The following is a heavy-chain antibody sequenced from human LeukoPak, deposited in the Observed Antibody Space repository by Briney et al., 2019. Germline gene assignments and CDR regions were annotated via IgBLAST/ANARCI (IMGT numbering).Heavy chain of an antibody. J-gene: IGHJ4*02. CDR1: GGTFSSYA. D-gene: IGHD1-26*01. V-gene: IGHV1-2*02. Sequence: ASVKVSCKASGGTFSSYAISWVRQAPGQGLEFLGWISPDSGGTNYPQKFQGRVTPTRDTSISTAYMELSRLRSDDTAVYYCVTLGATNFDYWGQGTLVTVSS. CDR2: ISPDSGGT. CDR3: VTLGATNFDY.